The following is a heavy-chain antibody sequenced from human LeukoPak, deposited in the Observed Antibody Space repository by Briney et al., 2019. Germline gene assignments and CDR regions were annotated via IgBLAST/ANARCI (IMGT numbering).Heavy chain of an antibody. CDR2: INPSGGST. CDR1: GYTFTSYY. V-gene: IGHV1-46*01. J-gene: IGHJ5*02. Sequence: ASVKVSCKASGYTFTSYYMHWVRQAPGQGLEWMGIINPSGGSTSYAQKFQGRVTMTWDMSTSTVYMELSSLRSEDTAVYYCASELGYCSSTSCYSSRFDPWGQGTLVTVSS. CDR3: ASELGYCSSTSCYSSRFDP. D-gene: IGHD2-2*01.